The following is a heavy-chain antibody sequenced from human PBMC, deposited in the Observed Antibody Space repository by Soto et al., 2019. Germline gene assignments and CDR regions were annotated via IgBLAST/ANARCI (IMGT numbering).Heavy chain of an antibody. CDR3: ARQLVGGVIVSDWFDP. V-gene: IGHV4-61*08. CDR2: IYYSGST. J-gene: IGHJ5*02. D-gene: IGHD3-16*02. CDR1: GGSISSGGYY. Sequence: SETLSLTCTVSGGSISSGGYYWSWIRQHPGKGLEWIGYIYYSGSTNYNPSLKSRVTISVDTSKNQFSLKLSSVTAADTAVYYCARQLVGGVIVSDWFDPWGQGTLVTVSS.